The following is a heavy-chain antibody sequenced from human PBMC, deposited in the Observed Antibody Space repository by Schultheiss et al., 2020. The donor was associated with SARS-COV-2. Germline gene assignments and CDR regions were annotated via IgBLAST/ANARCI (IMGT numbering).Heavy chain of an antibody. Sequence: GESLKISCAASGFTFSDYWMHWVRQAPGKGLVWVSRNNPIASSTGYADSVKGRFTISRDNAKNTVFLQMNSLSAEDMAVYFCSREHHPGGISDWGQGTLVTVSS. V-gene: IGHV3-74*01. J-gene: IGHJ4*02. CDR3: SREHHPGGISD. D-gene: IGHD4-23*01. CDR2: NNPIASST. CDR1: GFTFSDYW.